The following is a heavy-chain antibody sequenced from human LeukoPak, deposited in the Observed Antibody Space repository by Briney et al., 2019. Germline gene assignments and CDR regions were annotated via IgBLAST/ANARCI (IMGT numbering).Heavy chain of an antibody. Sequence: SETLSLTCAVYGGSFSGYYWSWIRQPPGKGLEWIGEINHSGSTNYNPSLKSRVTISVDTSKNQFSLKLSSVTAADTAVYYCARYHGSTYYFDYWGQGTLVTVSS. CDR1: GGSFSGYY. CDR2: INHSGST. J-gene: IGHJ4*02. CDR3: ARYHGSTYYFDY. V-gene: IGHV4-34*01.